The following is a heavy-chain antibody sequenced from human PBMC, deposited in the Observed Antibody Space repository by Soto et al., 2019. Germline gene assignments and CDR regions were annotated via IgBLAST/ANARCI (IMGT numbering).Heavy chain of an antibody. D-gene: IGHD5-12*01. CDR1: GYTFTSYG. J-gene: IGHJ5*02. V-gene: IGHV1-18*01. CDR3: ARVIVATMESWFDP. CDR2: ISAYNGNT. Sequence: ASLKVSCKASGYTFTSYGISWVRQAPGQGLEWMGWISAYNGNTNYAQKLQGRVTMTTDTSTSTAYMELRSLRSDDTAVYYCARVIVATMESWFDPWGQGTLVTVSS.